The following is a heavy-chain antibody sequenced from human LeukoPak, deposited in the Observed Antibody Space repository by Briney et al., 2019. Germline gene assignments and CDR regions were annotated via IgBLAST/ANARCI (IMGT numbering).Heavy chain of an antibody. CDR2: ISSSSSYI. CDR1: GFTFSNYN. CDR3: ARDGYSSGWPEGWFDP. Sequence: GGSLRLSCAASGFTFSNYNMNWVRQAPGKGLEWVSSISSSSSYIYYGDSVKGRFTISRDNAKNSLYLQMNRLRAEDTAVYYCARDGYSSGWPEGWFDPWGQGTLVTVSS. V-gene: IGHV3-21*01. J-gene: IGHJ5*02. D-gene: IGHD6-19*01.